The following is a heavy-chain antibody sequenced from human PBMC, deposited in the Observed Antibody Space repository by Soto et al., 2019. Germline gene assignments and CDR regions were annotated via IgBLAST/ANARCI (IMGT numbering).Heavy chain of an antibody. CDR1: GGSISSGDYY. D-gene: IGHD3-3*01. Sequence: SETLSLTCTVSGGSISSGDYYWSWIRQPPGKGLEWIGYIYYSGSTYYNPSLKSRVTISVDTSKNQFSLKLSSVTAADTAVYYCARGCGAFGVVIISRAMSAFDIWGQGTMVTVSS. J-gene: IGHJ3*02. CDR3: ARGCGAFGVVIISRAMSAFDI. CDR2: IYYSGST. V-gene: IGHV4-30-4*01.